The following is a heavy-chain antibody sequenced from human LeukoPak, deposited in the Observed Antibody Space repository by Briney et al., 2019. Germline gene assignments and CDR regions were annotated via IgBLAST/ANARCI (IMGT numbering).Heavy chain of an antibody. CDR1: GGSISSYY. J-gene: IGHJ3*02. V-gene: IGHV4-59*01. D-gene: IGHD4-23*01. Sequence: SETLSLTCTVSGGSISSYYWSWIRQPPGKGLEWIGYIYYSGSTNYNPSLKSRVTISVDTSKNQFSLKLSSVTAADTAIYYCARDTLEYSNSPDALDIWGQGTMVTVSS. CDR2: IYYSGST. CDR3: ARDTLEYSNSPDALDI.